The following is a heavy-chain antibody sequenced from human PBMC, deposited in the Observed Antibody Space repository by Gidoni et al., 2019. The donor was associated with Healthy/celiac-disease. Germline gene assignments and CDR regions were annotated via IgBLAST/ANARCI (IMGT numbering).Heavy chain of an antibody. V-gene: IGHV3-23*01. J-gene: IGHJ5*02. D-gene: IGHD3-3*01. Sequence: EVMLLESGGGLVQPGGSLRLSCAASGFTFSSYAMSWVRQAQGKGLEWVSAISGSGGSTYYADSVKGRFTISRDNSKNTLYLQMNSLRAEDTAVYYCAKDNDFWSGPNWFDPWGQGTLVTVSS. CDR3: AKDNDFWSGPNWFDP. CDR1: GFTFSSYA. CDR2: ISGSGGST.